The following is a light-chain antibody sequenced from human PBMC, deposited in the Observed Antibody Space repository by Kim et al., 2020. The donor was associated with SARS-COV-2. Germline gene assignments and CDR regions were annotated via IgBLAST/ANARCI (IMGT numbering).Light chain of an antibody. V-gene: IGLV2-8*01. CDR3: NSYAGSNNWV. J-gene: IGLJ3*02. CDR2: EVS. Sequence: GQSVTLPCPGTSSDVGGYTYVSWYQQHPGKAPKLMIYEVSKRPSGVPDRFSGSKSGNTASLTVSGLQAEDEADYYCNSYAGSNNWVFGGGTQLTVL. CDR1: SSDVGGYTY.